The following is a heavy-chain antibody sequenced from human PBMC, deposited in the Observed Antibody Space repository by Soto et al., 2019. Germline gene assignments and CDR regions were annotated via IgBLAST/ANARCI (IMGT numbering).Heavy chain of an antibody. J-gene: IGHJ4*02. CDR2: IIPILGIA. D-gene: IGHD2-2*01. CDR3: ARNLGYCSSTSCSSDY. Sequence: QVQLVQSGAEVKKPGSSVKVSCKASGGTFSSYTISWVRQAPGQGLEWMGRIIPILGIANYAQKFQGRVTMTADKSTSTAYMELSSLRSEDTAVYYCARNLGYCSSTSCSSDYWGQGTLVTVSS. CDR1: GGTFSSYT. V-gene: IGHV1-69*02.